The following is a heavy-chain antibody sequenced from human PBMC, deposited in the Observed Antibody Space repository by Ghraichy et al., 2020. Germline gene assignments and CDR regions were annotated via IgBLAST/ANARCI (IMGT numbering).Heavy chain of an antibody. Sequence: LSLTCAASGFTVSSNYMSWVRQAPGKGLEWVSVIYSGGSTYYADSVKGRFTISRDNSKNTLYLQMNSLRAEDTAVYYCARDPHYYDSSGYSQGHDAFDIWGQGTMVTVSS. CDR3: ARDPHYYDSSGYSQGHDAFDI. D-gene: IGHD3-22*01. CDR1: GFTVSSNY. CDR2: IYSGGST. J-gene: IGHJ3*02. V-gene: IGHV3-66*01.